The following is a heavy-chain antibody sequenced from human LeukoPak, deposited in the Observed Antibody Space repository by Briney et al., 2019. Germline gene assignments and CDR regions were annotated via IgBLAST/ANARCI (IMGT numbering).Heavy chain of an antibody. CDR1: GGSISSSSYY. Sequence: PSETLSLTCTVSGGSISSSSYYWGWIRQPPGKGLEWIGSIYYSGSTYYNPSLKSRVTISVDTSKNQFSLKLSSVTAADTAVYYCARSTVQLERRLVVEYWGQGTLVTVSS. CDR3: ARSTVQLERRLVVEY. V-gene: IGHV4-39*01. J-gene: IGHJ4*02. CDR2: IYYSGST. D-gene: IGHD1-1*01.